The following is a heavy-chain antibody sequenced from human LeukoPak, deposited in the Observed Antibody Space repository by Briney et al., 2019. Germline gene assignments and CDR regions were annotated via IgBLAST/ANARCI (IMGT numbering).Heavy chain of an antibody. CDR1: GGSISSYY. Sequence: KPSETLSLTCTVSGGSISSYYWSWIRQPPGKGLEWIGYIYYSGSTNYNPSLKSRVTISVDTSKNQFSLKLSSVTAADTAVCYSARRAAARFDPWGQGTLVTVSS. J-gene: IGHJ5*02. D-gene: IGHD2-15*01. V-gene: IGHV4-59*01. CDR3: ARRAAARFDP. CDR2: IYYSGST.